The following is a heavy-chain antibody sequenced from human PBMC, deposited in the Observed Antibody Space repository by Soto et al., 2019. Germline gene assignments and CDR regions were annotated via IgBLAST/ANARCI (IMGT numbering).Heavy chain of an antibody. CDR3: ARRSGDFWSGYYYGVDY. D-gene: IGHD3-3*01. Sequence: SLRLSCASSGFTFSSYGMHWVLQAPVKGLEWVAVIWYDGSNKYYADSVKGRFTISRDNSKNTLYLQMNSLRAEDTAVYYCARRSGDFWSGYYYGVDYWGQGTLVTVSS. V-gene: IGHV3-33*01. CDR1: GFTFSSYG. J-gene: IGHJ4*02. CDR2: IWYDGSNK.